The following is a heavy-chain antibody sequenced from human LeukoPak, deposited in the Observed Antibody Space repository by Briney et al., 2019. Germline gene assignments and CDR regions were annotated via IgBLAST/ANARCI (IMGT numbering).Heavy chain of an antibody. V-gene: IGHV1-2*02. D-gene: IGHD4-17*01. J-gene: IGHJ4*02. CDR1: GYTFTDYF. CDR3: ARDLDYDLLFDY. CDR2: INPHSGGT. Sequence: VASVKVSCKASGYTFTDYFIHWVRQAPGQGLEWMAWINPHSGGTNYAQKFQGRVTMTRDTSISTAFMELSRLRSDDTAVYYCARDLDYDLLFDYWGQGILVTVSS.